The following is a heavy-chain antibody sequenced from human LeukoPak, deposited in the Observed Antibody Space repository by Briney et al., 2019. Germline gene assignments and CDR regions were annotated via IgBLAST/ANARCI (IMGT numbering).Heavy chain of an antibody. Sequence: SETLSLTCTVSGDSISSGGYYWSWIRQHPGKGLEWIGYIYYSGSTYYNPSLKSRVTISVDTSKNQFSLKLSSVTAADTAVYYCARDAYYGSDDAFDIWGQGTMVTVSS. V-gene: IGHV4-31*03. CDR2: IYYSGST. J-gene: IGHJ3*02. CDR3: ARDAYYGSDDAFDI. CDR1: GDSISSGGYY. D-gene: IGHD3-10*01.